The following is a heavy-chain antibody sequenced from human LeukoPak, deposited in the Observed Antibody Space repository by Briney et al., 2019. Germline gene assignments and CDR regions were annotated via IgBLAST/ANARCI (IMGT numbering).Heavy chain of an antibody. CDR2: ISVSGGST. CDR3: AKVGIRISLIVVVFTTADDWYFDL. CDR1: GFTFGNYS. D-gene: IGHD3-22*01. Sequence: GWGLILSSVASGFTFGNYSMSWVPPAPWKGLEWVSGISVSGGSTYCADSVKGRLTISRDNSKNTLYLKMDSLRAEDTAVYYCAKVGIRISLIVVVFTTADDWYFDLWGRGTLVTVSS. V-gene: IGHV3-23*01. J-gene: IGHJ2*01.